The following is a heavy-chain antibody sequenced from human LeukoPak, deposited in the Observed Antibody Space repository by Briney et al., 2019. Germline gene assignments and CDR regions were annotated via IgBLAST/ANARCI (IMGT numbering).Heavy chain of an antibody. D-gene: IGHD5-24*01. CDR2: MFYTGNT. J-gene: IGHJ3*02. V-gene: IGHV4-30-4*07. Sequence: SETLSLTCAVSGGSISSGSYSWSWIRQPPGKGLEWIGYMFYTGNTYYNPSLKSRVTISVDTSKNQFSLKLSSVTAADTAVYYCARGAGSTISNDAFDMWGQGTMVTVSS. CDR3: ARGAGSTISNDAFDM. CDR1: GGSISSGSYS.